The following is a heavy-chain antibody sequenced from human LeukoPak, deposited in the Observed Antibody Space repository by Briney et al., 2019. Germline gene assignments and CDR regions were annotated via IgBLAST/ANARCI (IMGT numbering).Heavy chain of an antibody. CDR3: AKSTSGWYNFDY. J-gene: IGHJ4*02. Sequence: GSLRLSCAASGFTFSSYAMSWVRQAPGKGLEWVSGISGSGGSTYYADSVKGRITISRDNSKNTLYLQMNSLRAEDTAVYYCAKSTSGWYNFDYWGQGTLVTVSS. V-gene: IGHV3-23*01. CDR2: ISGSGGST. D-gene: IGHD6-19*01. CDR1: GFTFSSYA.